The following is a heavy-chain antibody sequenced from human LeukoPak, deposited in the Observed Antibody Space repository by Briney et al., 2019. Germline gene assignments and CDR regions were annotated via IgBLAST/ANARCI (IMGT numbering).Heavy chain of an antibody. Sequence: PGGSLRLSCAASGFTFSSYSMNWVRQAPGKGLEWVSSISSSSSYIYYADSVKGRFTISRDNAKNSLYLQMNSLRAEDTAVYYCARLGSQYNWKGGYYYGMDVWGQGTTVTVSS. CDR3: ARLGSQYNWKGGYYYGMDV. J-gene: IGHJ6*02. CDR1: GFTFSSYS. CDR2: ISSSSSYI. V-gene: IGHV3-21*01. D-gene: IGHD1-1*01.